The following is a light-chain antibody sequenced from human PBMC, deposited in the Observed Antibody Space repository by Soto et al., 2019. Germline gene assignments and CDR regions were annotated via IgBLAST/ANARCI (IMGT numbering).Light chain of an antibody. CDR3: QQYRSSVT. V-gene: IGKV3-20*01. CDR1: QSVDTTF. CDR2: GAS. Sequence: EIVLTHTPGPLSFSPGQRATLSCRASQSVDTTFFAWYQKKPGQAPRLLIYGASKRATGIPDGFSGSGSGTDFTLIISRLEPDDFAVDYCQQYRSSVTFGQGTKVEIK. J-gene: IGKJ1*01.